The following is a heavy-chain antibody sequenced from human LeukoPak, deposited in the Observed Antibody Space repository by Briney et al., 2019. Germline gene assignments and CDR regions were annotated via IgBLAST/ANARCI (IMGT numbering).Heavy chain of an antibody. CDR3: ARKNIPSPRIRYSSDWNGRAFDY. D-gene: IGHD6-25*01. J-gene: IGHJ4*02. V-gene: IGHV4-39*07. Sequence: NPSETLSLTCTVSGGSISSSSYYWGWIRQPPGKGLEWIGSIYYSGSTYYDPSLKSRVTISVDTSKNQFSLKLSSVTAADTAVYSCARKNIPSPRIRYSSDWNGRAFDYWGQGTLVTVSS. CDR1: GGSISSSSYY. CDR2: IYYSGST.